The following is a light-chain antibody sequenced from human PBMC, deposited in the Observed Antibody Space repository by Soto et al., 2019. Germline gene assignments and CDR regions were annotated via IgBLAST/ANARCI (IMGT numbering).Light chain of an antibody. J-gene: IGKJ2*03. Sequence: EIVMTHSPATLSLSPGEGATLFCRASQSVRINLAWYHQKPGQAPRLLIYRASTRATGIPATFSGSGSGTEFTLTISSLQSEDFAVYYCQQYNNWPQSFGQGTKLEIK. V-gene: IGKV3-15*01. CDR3: QQYNNWPQS. CDR2: RAS. CDR1: QSVRIN.